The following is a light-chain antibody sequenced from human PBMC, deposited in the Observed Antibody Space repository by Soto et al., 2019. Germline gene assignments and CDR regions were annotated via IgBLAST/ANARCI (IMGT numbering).Light chain of an antibody. CDR2: EGS. CDR3: CSYAGSSTGV. CDR1: SRDVGCYNL. Sequence: QSALTQPASVSGSPGQSITISCTGTSRDVGCYNLVSWYQQHPGKAPKLMIYEGSKRPSGVSNRFSGSKSGNTASLTISGLQAEDEADYYCCSYAGSSTGVFGGGTQLTVL. J-gene: IGLJ2*01. V-gene: IGLV2-23*01.